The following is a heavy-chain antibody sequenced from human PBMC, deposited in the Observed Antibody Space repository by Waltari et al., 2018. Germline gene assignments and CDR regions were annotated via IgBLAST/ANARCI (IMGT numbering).Heavy chain of an antibody. Sequence: EVQLLESGGGLVQLGGSLRLSCSSSGFTFSSYSMSWVRQAPGKGLEWVSAIRGGDGTTYYADSVKGRFTISRDNSRNTLYLQMNSLRAEDTAIYYCASHVDSAPWGQGTMVTVSS. V-gene: IGHV3-23*01. CDR1: GFTFSSYS. D-gene: IGHD5-18*01. J-gene: IGHJ4*02. CDR3: ASHVDSAP. CDR2: IRGGDGTT.